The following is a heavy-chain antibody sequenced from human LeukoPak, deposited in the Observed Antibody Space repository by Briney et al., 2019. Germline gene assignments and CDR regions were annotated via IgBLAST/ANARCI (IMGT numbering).Heavy chain of an antibody. CDR1: GFTFSSYS. CDR3: ARESYYDILTGSSLFDS. J-gene: IGHJ4*02. D-gene: IGHD3-9*01. Sequence: GGSLRLSCAASGFTFSSYSMNWVRQAPGKGLEWVSYISSSSSTIYYADSVKGRFTISRDNAKNSLYLQMNSLRAEDTAVYYCARESYYDILTGSSLFDSWGQGTLVTVSS. V-gene: IGHV3-48*01. CDR2: ISSSSSTI.